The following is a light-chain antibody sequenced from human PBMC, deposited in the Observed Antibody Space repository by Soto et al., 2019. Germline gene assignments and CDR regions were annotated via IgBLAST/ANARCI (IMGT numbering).Light chain of an antibody. CDR3: QQFYTTPT. V-gene: IGKV4-1*01. CDR2: WAS. J-gene: IGKJ1*01. Sequence: DIVMTQSPDSLAVSLGERATINCKSSQSILHSPNNKDAWTWYQQKPGQPPKLLINWASTRESGVPDRFSGAGSGTDFTLTISSLPAADVAVYYCQQFYTTPTFGQGTRVESK. CDR1: QSILHSPNNKDA.